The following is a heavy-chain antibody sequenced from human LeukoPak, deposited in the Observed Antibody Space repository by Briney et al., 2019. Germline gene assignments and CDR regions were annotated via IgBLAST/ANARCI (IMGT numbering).Heavy chain of an antibody. V-gene: IGHV1-3*03. CDR3: ARGGSSALTYTFDI. CDR2: INTVNGNT. CDR1: GYDFTKYA. Sequence: GASVKVSCKASGYDFTKYAVQWVRQAPGQRLEWMGWINTVNGNTKYSQEFQGGVTITRDTSANTAYVELSSLRSEDMAVYYCARGGSSALTYTFDIWGQGTMVTVSS. J-gene: IGHJ3*02. D-gene: IGHD3-16*01.